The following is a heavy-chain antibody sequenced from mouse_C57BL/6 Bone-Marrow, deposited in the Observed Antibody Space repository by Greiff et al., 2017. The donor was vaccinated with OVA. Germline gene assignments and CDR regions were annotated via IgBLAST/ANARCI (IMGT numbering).Heavy chain of an antibody. CDR3: ARREGYYAMDY. Sequence: EVQLKQSGPELVKPGASVKIPCKASGYTFTDYNMDWVKQSPGKSLEWIGDINPNNGGTIYNQKFKGKATLTVDKSSSTAYMELRSLTSEDTAVYYCARREGYYAMDYWGQGTSVTVSS. D-gene: IGHD3-3*01. V-gene: IGHV1-18*01. CDR2: INPNNGGT. CDR1: GYTFTDYN. J-gene: IGHJ4*01.